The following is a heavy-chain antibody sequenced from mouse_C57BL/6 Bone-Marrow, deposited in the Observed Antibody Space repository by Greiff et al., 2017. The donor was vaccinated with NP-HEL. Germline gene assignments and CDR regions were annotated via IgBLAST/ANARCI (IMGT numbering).Heavy chain of an antibody. Sequence: EVQVVESGGGLVQSGRSLRLSCATSGFTFSDFYMEWVRQAPGKGLEWIAASRNKANDYTTEYSASVKGRFIVSRDTSQSILYLQMNALRAEDTAIYYCASIYDGYYPSFYYAMDYWGQGTSVTVSS. J-gene: IGHJ4*01. V-gene: IGHV7-1*01. CDR1: GFTFSDFY. CDR3: ASIYDGYYPSFYYAMDY. D-gene: IGHD2-3*01. CDR2: SRNKANDYTT.